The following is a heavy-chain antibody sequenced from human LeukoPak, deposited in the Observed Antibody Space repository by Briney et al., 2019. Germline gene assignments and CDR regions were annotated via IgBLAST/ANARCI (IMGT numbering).Heavy chain of an antibody. CDR1: GYTFTSYY. J-gene: IGHJ4*02. V-gene: IGHV1-46*01. CDR2: INPSGGST. CDR3: ARDQQVGAAPYDY. D-gene: IGHD2-15*01. Sequence: EASVKVSCKASGYTFTSYYMHWVRQAPGQGLEWMGIINPSGGSTNYAQKLQGRVTMTTDTSTSTAYMELRSLRSDDTAVYYCARDQQVGAAPYDYWGQGTLVTVSS.